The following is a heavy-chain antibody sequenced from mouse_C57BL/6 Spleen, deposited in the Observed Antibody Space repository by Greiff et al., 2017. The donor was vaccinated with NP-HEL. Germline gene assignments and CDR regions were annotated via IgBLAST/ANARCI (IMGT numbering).Heavy chain of an antibody. J-gene: IGHJ3*01. Sequence: EVQRVESGGGLVQPKGSLKLSCAASGFTFNTYAMHWVRQAPGKGLEWVARIRRKSSNYATYYADSVKDRFTISRDDSQSMLYLQMNNLKPEDTAVDYCGRDLIYDGRASFAYWGQGTLVTVSA. CDR3: GRDLIYDGRASFAY. CDR2: IRRKSSNYAT. CDR1: GFTFNTYA. V-gene: IGHV10-3*01. D-gene: IGHD2-3*01.